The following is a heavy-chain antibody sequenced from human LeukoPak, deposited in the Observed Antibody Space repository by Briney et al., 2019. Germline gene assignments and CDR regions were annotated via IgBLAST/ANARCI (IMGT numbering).Heavy chain of an antibody. D-gene: IGHD3-10*02. CDR1: GFTFGEYT. CDR2: IRSKAYGGTA. Sequence: GGSLRLSCTASGFTFGEYTMSWVRQAPGKGLEWVGFIRSKAYGGTAEYAASVKGRFTISRDNAKNSLYLQMNSLRAEDTAVYYCAELGITMIGGVWGKGTTVTISS. J-gene: IGHJ6*04. V-gene: IGHV3-49*04. CDR3: AELGITMIGGV.